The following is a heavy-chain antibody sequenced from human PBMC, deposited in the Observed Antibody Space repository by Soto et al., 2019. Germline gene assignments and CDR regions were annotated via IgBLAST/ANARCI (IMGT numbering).Heavy chain of an antibody. J-gene: IGHJ4*02. CDR1: GGSISSYY. D-gene: IGHD2-15*01. CDR2: IYYSGST. V-gene: IGHV4-59*08. Sequence: SETLSLTCTVSGGSISSYYWSWIRQPPGKGLEWIGYIYYSGSTNYNPSLKSRVTISVDTSKNQFSLKLSSVTAADTAVYYCARHVKQWWALSYFDYWGQGTLVTVSS. CDR3: ARHVKQWWALSYFDY.